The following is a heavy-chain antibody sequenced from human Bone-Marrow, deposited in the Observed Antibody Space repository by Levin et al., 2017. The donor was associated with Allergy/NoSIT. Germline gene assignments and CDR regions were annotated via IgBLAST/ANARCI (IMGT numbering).Heavy chain of an antibody. V-gene: IGHV3-23*01. J-gene: IGHJ4*02. Sequence: GESLKISCAASGFTFNSYAMSWVRQAPGKGLEWVSGIPGGGGTYYADSVKGRFTISRDNPKNTLFLQMNSLRVEDTAVYYCAKDRKPDGRGPIDYWGQGTLVTVSS. CDR3: AKDRKPDGRGPIDY. D-gene: IGHD1-14*01. CDR2: IPGGGGT. CDR1: GFTFNSYA.